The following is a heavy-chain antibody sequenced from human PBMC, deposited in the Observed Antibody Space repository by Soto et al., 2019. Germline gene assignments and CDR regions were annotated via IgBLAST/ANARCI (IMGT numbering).Heavy chain of an antibody. J-gene: IGHJ6*02. D-gene: IGHD3-10*01. CDR1: GLTFRSYG. CDR3: AKLGFTIDDMDV. V-gene: IGHV3-30*18. Sequence: GSLRLSCAVSGLTFRSYGMHWVRQAPVKGLEWVAVISYDGSSKYYGDSVKGRFTISRDDSQNTVYLQMNSLRAEDTAVYYCAKLGFTIDDMDVWGQGTTVTVSS. CDR2: ISYDGSSK.